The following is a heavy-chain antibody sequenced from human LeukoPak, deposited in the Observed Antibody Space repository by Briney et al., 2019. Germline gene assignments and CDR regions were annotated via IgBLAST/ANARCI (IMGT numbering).Heavy chain of an antibody. CDR2: IYPGDSAT. CDR1: GYSYTSYW. J-gene: IGHJ3*02. V-gene: IGHV5-51*04. CDR3: ALGRRGAAGAFDI. D-gene: IGHD3-10*01. Sequence: GESLKISCKGSGYSYTSYWIGWVRQMPGKGLEWMGIIYPGDSATRYSPSFQGQVTISADKPISTAYLQWSSLKASDTAKYYCALGRRGAAGAFDIWGQGTLVTVSS.